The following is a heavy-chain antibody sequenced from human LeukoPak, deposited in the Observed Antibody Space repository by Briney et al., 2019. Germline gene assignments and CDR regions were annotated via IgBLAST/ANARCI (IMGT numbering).Heavy chain of an antibody. CDR1: GVSISNGDYY. D-gene: IGHD4-23*01. CDR2: IYYSGST. CDR3: ARETFNSGLDY. Sequence: SQTLSLTCTVSGVSISNGDYYWTWIRQPPGKGLEWIAYIYYSGSTYYNPSLKSRVTISVDKSKNQFSLKVSSVTAADTAVYFCARETFNSGLDYWGQGILVTVSS. V-gene: IGHV4-30-4*01. J-gene: IGHJ4*02.